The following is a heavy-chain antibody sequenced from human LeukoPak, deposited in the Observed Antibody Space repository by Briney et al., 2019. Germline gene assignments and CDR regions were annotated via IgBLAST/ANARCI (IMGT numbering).Heavy chain of an antibody. CDR3: ARDGYTGLFNP. V-gene: IGHV3-43*02. CDR2: ISGDGGST. CDR1: GFTFDDYA. Sequence: GGSLRPACAASGFTFDDYAMHWVRQAPGKGLKWVSLISGDGGSTYYADSVKGRFTISRDNSKNSLYLQMNSLRTEDTALYYCARDGYTGLFNPWGQGTLVTVSS. D-gene: IGHD5-24*01. J-gene: IGHJ5*02.